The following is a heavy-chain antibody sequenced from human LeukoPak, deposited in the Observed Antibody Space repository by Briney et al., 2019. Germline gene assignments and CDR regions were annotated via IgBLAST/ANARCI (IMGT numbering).Heavy chain of an antibody. V-gene: IGHV4-39*01. CDR1: GGSISSSSYY. CDR2: IYYSGST. Sequence: SETLSLTCTVSGGSISSSSYYWGWIRQPPGKGLEWIGSIYYSGSTYYNPSLKSRVTISVDTSKNQFSLKLSSVTAADTAVYYCARHEVIAVAGTFDYWGQGTLVTVSS. D-gene: IGHD6-19*01. J-gene: IGHJ4*02. CDR3: ARHEVIAVAGTFDY.